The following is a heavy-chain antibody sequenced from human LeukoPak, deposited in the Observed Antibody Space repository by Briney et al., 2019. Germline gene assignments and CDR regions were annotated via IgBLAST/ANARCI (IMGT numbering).Heavy chain of an antibody. J-gene: IGHJ4*02. CDR2: ISAYNGNT. V-gene: IGHV1-18*01. D-gene: IGHD3-22*01. Sequence: GASVKVSCKASGYTFTSYGISWVRQAPGQGLEWMGWISAYNGNTNYAQKLQVRVTMTTDTSTSTAYMELRSLRSDDTAVYYCARGGDSSGYYYTRVADYWGQGTLVTVSS. CDR1: GYTFTSYG. CDR3: ARGGDSSGYYYTRVADY.